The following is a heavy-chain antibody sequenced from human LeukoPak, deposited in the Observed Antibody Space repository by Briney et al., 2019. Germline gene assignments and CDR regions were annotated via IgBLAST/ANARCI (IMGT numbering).Heavy chain of an antibody. V-gene: IGHV3-21*01. D-gene: IGHD3-22*01. CDR1: GFTFSGYS. J-gene: IGHJ4*02. CDR2: ISASSTDI. CDR3: ARRGYYDSSGYDY. Sequence: PGGSLRLSCAASGFTFSGYSMNWVRQAPGKGLEWVSSISASSTDIYYADSVKGRFTISRDNAKNSLYLQINSLRAEDTAIYYCARRGYYDSSGYDYWGQGTLVTVSS.